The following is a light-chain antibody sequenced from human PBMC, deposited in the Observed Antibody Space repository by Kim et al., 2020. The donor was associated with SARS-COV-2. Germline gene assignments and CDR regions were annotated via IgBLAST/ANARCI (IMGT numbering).Light chain of an antibody. J-gene: IGLJ3*02. CDR1: SGNIASNY. CDR3: QSYDSGVWV. Sequence: GKTVTISCTRSSGNIASNYVQWYQQRPGSSPTTVIYEDDQRLSGVPDRFSGSIDSSSNSASLTISGLKTEDEADYYCQSYDSGVWVFGGGTKLTVL. CDR2: EDD. V-gene: IGLV6-57*01.